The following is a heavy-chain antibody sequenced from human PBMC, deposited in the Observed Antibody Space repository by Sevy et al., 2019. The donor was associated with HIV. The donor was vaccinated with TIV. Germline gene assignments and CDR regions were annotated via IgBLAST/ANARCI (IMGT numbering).Heavy chain of an antibody. CDR2: ISYDGSNK. J-gene: IGHJ5*02. V-gene: IGHV3-30-3*01. Sequence: GGSLRLSCAASGFTFSSYAMHWVRQTPGKGLEWVAVISYDGSNKYYADSVKGRFTISRDNSKNTLYLQMNSLRAEDTAVYYCARGFLEWLLPSWFDPWGQGTLVTVSS. CDR3: ARGFLEWLLPSWFDP. D-gene: IGHD3-3*01. CDR1: GFTFSSYA.